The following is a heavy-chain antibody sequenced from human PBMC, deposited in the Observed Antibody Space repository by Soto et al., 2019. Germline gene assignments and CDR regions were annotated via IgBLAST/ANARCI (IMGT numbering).Heavy chain of an antibody. J-gene: IGHJ1*01. Sequence: GASLKVTCHFADYSFTGYWIGWVRQMPGKGLEWMGRIDPLDSHTKYSPSFEGRVNISVDRSIATAYLHWTSLETSDTAIYYCSRHEVGMVSADSWVQGTLVTV. D-gene: IGHD2-8*01. CDR2: IDPLDSHT. V-gene: IGHV5-10-1*01. CDR3: SRHEVGMVSADS. CDR1: DYSFTGYW.